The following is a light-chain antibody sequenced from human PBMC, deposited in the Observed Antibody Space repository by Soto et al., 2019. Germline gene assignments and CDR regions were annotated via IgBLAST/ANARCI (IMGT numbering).Light chain of an antibody. J-gene: IGKJ3*01. CDR2: GAS. CDR1: QSVSSSY. Sequence: EIELTQSPGTLSLSPRERATLSCRASQSVSSSYLAWYQQKPGQAPRLLICGASCRATGIPDRFSGSGSGTDYTLTISRLEPEDFAVYYCQQYGSSLFTFGPGTKGDIK. CDR3: QQYGSSLFT. V-gene: IGKV3-20*01.